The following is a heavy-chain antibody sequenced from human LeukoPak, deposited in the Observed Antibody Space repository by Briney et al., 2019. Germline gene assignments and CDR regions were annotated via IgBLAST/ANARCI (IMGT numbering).Heavy chain of an antibody. CDR1: GFTFSDYY. V-gene: IGHV3-11*06. CDR2: ISSSSSYT. Sequence: PGGSLRLSCAASGFTFSDYYMSWIRQAPGKGLEWVSYISSSSSYTNYADSVKGRFTISRDNAKNSLYLQMNSLRAEDTAVYYCARDQYSSGWWGVDYWGQGTLVTVSS. CDR3: ARDQYSSGWWGVDY. D-gene: IGHD6-19*01. J-gene: IGHJ4*02.